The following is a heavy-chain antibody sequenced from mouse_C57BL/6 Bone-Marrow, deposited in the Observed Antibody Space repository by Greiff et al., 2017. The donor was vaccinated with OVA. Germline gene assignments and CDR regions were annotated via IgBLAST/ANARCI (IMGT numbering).Heavy chain of an antibody. CDR3: ARWTSYYAMDY. J-gene: IGHJ4*01. V-gene: IGHV1-31*01. CDR1: GYPFPGYS. CDR2: IYPSTGFS. Sequence: EVHLVESGPELVKPGASVKISCKASGYPFPGYSMHWVKQSHGNILDWIGYIYPSTGFSSSNQKFKGKATLTVDKSSSTAYMELRSLTSEDSAVDYCARWTSYYAMDYWGQGTSVTVSS.